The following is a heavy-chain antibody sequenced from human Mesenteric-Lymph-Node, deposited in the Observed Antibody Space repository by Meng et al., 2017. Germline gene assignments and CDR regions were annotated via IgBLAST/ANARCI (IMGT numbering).Heavy chain of an antibody. V-gene: IGHV4-61*05. Sequence: SETLSLTCTVSGGSISSTIYHWDWIRQPPGKGLEWIGYIYSSGSTNYNPSLKSRVTISLDVSKNQLSLKLTSVSAADTAVYYCARDHGIYYWFYYWGPGTLVTVSS. CDR3: ARDHGIYYWFYY. J-gene: IGHJ4*02. CDR2: IYSSGST. CDR1: GGSISSTIYH. D-gene: IGHD2-8*01.